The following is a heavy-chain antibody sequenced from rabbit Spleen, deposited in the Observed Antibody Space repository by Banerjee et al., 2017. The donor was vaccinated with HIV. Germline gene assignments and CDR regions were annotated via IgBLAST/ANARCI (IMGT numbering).Heavy chain of an antibody. CDR1: GFSFSSSYW. J-gene: IGHJ6*01. CDR3: ARDSGSSFSSYGMDL. Sequence: QEQLEESGGDLVKPEGSLTLTCTASGFSFSSSYWMSWVRQAPGKGLEWIACIYTGNSKTYYANWAKGRFTISKTSSTTVTLQMTSLTAADTATYFCARDSGSSFSSYGMDLWGQGTLVTVS. CDR2: IYTGNSKT. D-gene: IGHD8-1*01. V-gene: IGHV1S45*01.